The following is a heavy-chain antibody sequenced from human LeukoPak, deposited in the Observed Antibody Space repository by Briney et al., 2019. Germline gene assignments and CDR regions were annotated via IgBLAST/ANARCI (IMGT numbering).Heavy chain of an antibody. CDR1: GYTFTSYY. Sequence: ASVKVSCKTSGYTFTSYYMHWVRQAPGQGLEWMGWINPNSGGTNYAQKFQGRVTMTRDTSISTAYMELSRLRSDDTAVYYCARESGGPDSSGYYVDYWGQGTLVTVSS. CDR2: INPNSGGT. V-gene: IGHV1-2*02. CDR3: ARESGGPDSSGYYVDY. J-gene: IGHJ4*02. D-gene: IGHD3-22*01.